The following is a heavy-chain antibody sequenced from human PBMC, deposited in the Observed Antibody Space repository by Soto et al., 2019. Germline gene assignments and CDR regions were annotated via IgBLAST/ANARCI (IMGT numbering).Heavy chain of an antibody. CDR2: IKSKTDGGTT. V-gene: IGHV3-15*01. J-gene: IGHJ6*02. CDR1: GFTFSNAC. D-gene: IGHD3-22*01. CDR3: TTAPYYYDSSGYYYPKYYYYGMDV. Sequence: PGGSLRLSCAASGFTFSNACTSWVRQAPGKGLEWVGRIKSKTDGGTTDYAAPVKGRFTISRDDSKNTLYLQMNSLKTEDAAVYYCTTAPYYYDSSGYYYPKYYYYGMDVWGQGTTVTVSS.